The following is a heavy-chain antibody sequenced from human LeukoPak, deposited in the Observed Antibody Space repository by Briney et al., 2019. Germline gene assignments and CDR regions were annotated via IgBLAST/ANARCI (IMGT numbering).Heavy chain of an antibody. CDR3: ARVVGSTYYFDY. Sequence: ASETLSLTCAVYGGSFSGYYWSWIRQPPGKGLEWIGEINHSGSTNYNPSLKSRVTISVDTSKNQFSLNLSSVTAADTAVYYCARVVGSTYYFDYWGQGTLDTVSS. J-gene: IGHJ4*02. D-gene: IGHD6-13*01. CDR2: INHSGST. CDR1: GGSFSGYY. V-gene: IGHV4-34*01.